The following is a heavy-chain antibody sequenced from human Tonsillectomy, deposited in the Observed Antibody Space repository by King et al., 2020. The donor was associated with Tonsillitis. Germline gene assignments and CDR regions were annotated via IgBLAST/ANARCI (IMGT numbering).Heavy chain of an antibody. CDR3: ASRAAKYYYYGMDV. CDR2: IIPIFGTA. Sequence: QLVQSGAEVKKPGSSVKVSCKASGGTFSSYAISWVRQAPGQGREWLGGIIPIFGTANYAQKFQGRVTITADESTSTAYMELSSLRSEDTAVYFCASRAAKYYYYGMDVWGQGTTVTVSS. J-gene: IGHJ6*02. CDR1: GGTFSSYA. D-gene: IGHD2-15*01. V-gene: IGHV1-69*01.